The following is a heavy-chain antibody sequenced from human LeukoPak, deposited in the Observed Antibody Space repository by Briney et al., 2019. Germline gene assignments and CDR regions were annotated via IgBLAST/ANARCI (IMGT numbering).Heavy chain of an antibody. J-gene: IGHJ6*03. CDR1: GYSFTSYW. V-gene: IGHV5-51*01. Sequence: GESLKISCKGSGYSFTSYWIGWVRQMPGKGLEWMGIIYPGDSDTTYSPSFQGQVTISADKSISTAYLQWSSLKASDTAMYYCARQGGYCSGGSCLHYYYYMDVWGKGTTVTVSS. CDR2: IYPGDSDT. D-gene: IGHD2-15*01. CDR3: ARQGGYCSGGSCLHYYYYMDV.